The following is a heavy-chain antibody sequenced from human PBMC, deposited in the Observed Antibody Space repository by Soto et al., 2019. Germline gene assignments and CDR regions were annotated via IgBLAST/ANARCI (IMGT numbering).Heavy chain of an antibody. V-gene: IGHV3-33*01. CDR3: AREAGSGSYYPFDY. CDR1: GFTFSRHG. Sequence: PGGSLRLSCVASGFTFSRHGMNWVRQAPGKGLEWVALIWNTGNTKYYTESVKGRFTIFRDNSRNTLYLEVSSVRAEDTGIYYCAREAGSGSYYPFDYWGQGTLVTVSS. J-gene: IGHJ4*02. CDR2: IWNTGNTK. D-gene: IGHD3-10*01.